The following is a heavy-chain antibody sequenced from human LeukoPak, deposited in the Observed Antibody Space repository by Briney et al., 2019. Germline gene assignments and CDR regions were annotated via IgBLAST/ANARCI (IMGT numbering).Heavy chain of an antibody. CDR3: AKDPLGFSRSSPGDY. J-gene: IGHJ4*02. V-gene: IGHV3-30*18. CDR2: ISYDGSMK. Sequence: PGGSLRLSCAASGFTFSSYGMHWVHQAPGKGLEWVAVISYDGSMKFYADYVKGRFTISRDNSKNTLYLQMNTLRPEDTAVYYCAKDPLGFSRSSPGDYWGQGTPVTVSS. CDR1: GFTFSSYG.